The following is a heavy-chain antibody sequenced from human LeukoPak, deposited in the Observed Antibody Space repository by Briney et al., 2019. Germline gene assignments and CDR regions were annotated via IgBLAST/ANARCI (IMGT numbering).Heavy chain of an antibody. CDR3: AREGYDSSGYRGLFDY. Sequence: PSQTLSLTCTVSGGSISSGGYYWSWIRQHPGEGLEWIGYIYYSGSTYYNPSLKSRVTISVDTSKNQFSLKLSSVTAADTAVYYCAREGYDSSGYRGLFDYWGQGTLVTVSS. J-gene: IGHJ4*02. D-gene: IGHD3-22*01. CDR1: GGSISSGGYY. CDR2: IYYSGST. V-gene: IGHV4-31*03.